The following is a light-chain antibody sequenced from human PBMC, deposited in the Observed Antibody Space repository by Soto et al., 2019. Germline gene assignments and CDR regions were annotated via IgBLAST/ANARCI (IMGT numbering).Light chain of an antibody. CDR1: QGIEND. CDR2: AAS. CDR3: QQYNNWPRRT. Sequence: AIQMTQSPSSLSASVGDRVTLTCRASQGIENDVAWYQQKAGKAPKLLIYAASSLQSGVPARFSGSGSGTEFTLTISSLQSEDFAVYYCQQYNNWPRRTFGQGTKVEIK. J-gene: IGKJ1*01. V-gene: IGKV1-6*01.